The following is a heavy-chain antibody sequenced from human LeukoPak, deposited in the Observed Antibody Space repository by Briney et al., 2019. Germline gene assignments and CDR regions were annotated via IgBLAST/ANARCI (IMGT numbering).Heavy chain of an antibody. CDR2: INTNTGNP. Sequence: GASVKVSCKTSGYRFITFGINWVRQAPGQGLEWMGWINTNTGNPTYAQGFTGRFVFSLDTSVSTAYLQISSLKSEDTAVYYCARGPFLWGQGTLVTVSS. V-gene: IGHV7-4-1*02. CDR1: GYRFITFG. CDR3: ARGPFL. J-gene: IGHJ4*02. D-gene: IGHD2/OR15-2a*01.